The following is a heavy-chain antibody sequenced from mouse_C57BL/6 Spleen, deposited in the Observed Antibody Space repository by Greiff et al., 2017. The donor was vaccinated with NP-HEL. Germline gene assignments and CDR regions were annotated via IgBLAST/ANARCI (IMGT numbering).Heavy chain of an antibody. CDR2: INYDGSST. J-gene: IGHJ2*01. Sequence: EVQRVESEGGLVQPGRSMKLSCTASGFTFSDYYMAWVRQVPEKGLEWVANINYDGSSTYYLDSLKSRFIISRDNAKNILYLQMSSLKSEDTATYYCARVKQLRAFDYWGQGTTLTVSS. CDR1: GFTFSDYY. V-gene: IGHV5-16*01. CDR3: ARVKQLRAFDY. D-gene: IGHD3-2*02.